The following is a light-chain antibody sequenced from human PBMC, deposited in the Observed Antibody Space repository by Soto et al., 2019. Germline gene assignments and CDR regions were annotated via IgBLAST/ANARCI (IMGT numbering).Light chain of an antibody. CDR3: QQRGTWPPT. V-gene: IGKV3-11*01. J-gene: IGKJ2*01. CDR2: DAS. Sequence: EIVLTQSPATLSLSPGERATLSCRASQSVSSYLAWYQQKPGQAPRLLIYDASNRATGIPARFGGSGSGTDFTLTISSLEPEDFAVYYCQQRGTWPPTFGQGTKLEIK. CDR1: QSVSSY.